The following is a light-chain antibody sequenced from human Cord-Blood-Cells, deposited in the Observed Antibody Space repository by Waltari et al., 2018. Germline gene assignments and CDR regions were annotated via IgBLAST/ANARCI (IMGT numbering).Light chain of an antibody. Sequence: QSALTQPASVPGSPGQSITISCTGTSSDVGSYNLVSWYQQHPGTAPKLMLCEVSERPAGVSKRFSGSKSGDAASLTISGLQAEDEADYYCCSYAGRSTFYVFGTGTKVTVL. CDR1: SSDVGSYNL. CDR2: EVS. J-gene: IGLJ1*01. V-gene: IGLV2-23*02. CDR3: CSYAGRSTFYV.